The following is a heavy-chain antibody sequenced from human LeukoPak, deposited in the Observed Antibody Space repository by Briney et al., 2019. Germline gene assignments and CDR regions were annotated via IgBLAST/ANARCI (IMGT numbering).Heavy chain of an antibody. CDR3: AKVPYDSVGYYYFDY. CDR1: GFAFYTYA. CDR2: IRASGVST. J-gene: IGHJ4*02. D-gene: IGHD3-22*01. V-gene: IGHV3-23*01. Sequence: GSLRLSCLASGFAFYTYAMSWVRHRPGKGVEWVSDIRASGVSTYYADSVKGRFTISRDNSKNTLYLQLNSLRAEDTALYYCAKVPYDSVGYYYFDYWGQGTLVTVSS.